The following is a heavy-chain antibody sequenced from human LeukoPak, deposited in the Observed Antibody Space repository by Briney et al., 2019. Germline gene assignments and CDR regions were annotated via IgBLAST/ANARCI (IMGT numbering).Heavy chain of an antibody. V-gene: IGHV4-30-4*08. CDR3: ARDYYDSSGYYVFDY. Sequence: SWIRQPPGKGLEWIGYIYYSGSTYYNPSLKSRVTISVDTSKNQFSLKLSSVTAADTAVYYCARDYYDSSGYYVFDYWGQGTLVTVSS. CDR2: IYYSGST. J-gene: IGHJ4*02. D-gene: IGHD3-22*01.